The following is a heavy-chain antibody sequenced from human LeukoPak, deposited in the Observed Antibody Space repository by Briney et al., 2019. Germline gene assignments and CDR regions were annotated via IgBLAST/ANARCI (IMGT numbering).Heavy chain of an antibody. V-gene: IGHV4-34*01. CDR2: INHSGSA. CDR1: GGSFSGYY. CDR3: ARGQGTVTTL. D-gene: IGHD4-17*01. J-gene: IGHJ4*02. Sequence: SETLSLTCAVPGGSFSGYYWTWIRQPPGKGLEWIGEINHSGSANYNPSLKSRVTISLDTSKNQFSLKLSSVTAADTAVYYCARGQGTVTTLWGQGTLVTVSS.